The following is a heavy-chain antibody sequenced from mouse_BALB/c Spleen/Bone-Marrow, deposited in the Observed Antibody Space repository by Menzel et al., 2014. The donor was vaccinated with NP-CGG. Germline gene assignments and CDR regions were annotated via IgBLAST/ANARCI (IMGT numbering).Heavy chain of an antibody. D-gene: IGHD2-4*01. J-gene: IGHJ2*01. CDR3: ARDRGLTSFDY. V-gene: IGHV7-3*02. Sequence: EVQVVESGDGLVQPGDSLRLSCATSGFTFTDYYMNWVCQPPGKALEWLGFIRNKANGYTTEYSASVKGRFTISRDNSQSILYLQMNTLRAEDSASYYCARDRGLTSFDYRGQGTTLTVSS. CDR2: IRNKANGYTT. CDR1: GFTFTDYY.